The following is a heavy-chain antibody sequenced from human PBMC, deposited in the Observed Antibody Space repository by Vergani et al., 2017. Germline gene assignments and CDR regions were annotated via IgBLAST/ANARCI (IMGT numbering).Heavy chain of an antibody. D-gene: IGHD1-26*01. CDR3: ASAGPSGGWFDP. CDR1: GGTFSSYT. CDR2: IIPILGIA. V-gene: IGHV1-69*02. Sequence: QVQLVHSGAEVKKPGSSVKVSCKASGGTFSSYTISWVRQAPRQGLEWMGRIIPILGIANYAQKFQGRGTITADKSTSTAYMELSSLRSEDTAVYYCASAGPSGGWFDPWGQGTLVTVSS. J-gene: IGHJ5*02.